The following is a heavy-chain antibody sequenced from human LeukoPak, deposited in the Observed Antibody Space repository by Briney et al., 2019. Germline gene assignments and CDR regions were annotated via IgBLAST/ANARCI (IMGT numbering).Heavy chain of an antibody. CDR1: GFVFSNFV. D-gene: IGHD2/OR15-2a*01. J-gene: IGHJ4*02. Sequence: AGGSLRLSCAASGFVFSNFVMHWVRHAPGKGLVWVSRIPTDDNPTNYADFVQGRFTISRDNAKNTVYLQMNNLRAEDTAVYYCARDHYFKIDYWGQGTLVTVSS. CDR3: ARDHYFKIDY. CDR2: IPTDDNPT. V-gene: IGHV3-74*01.